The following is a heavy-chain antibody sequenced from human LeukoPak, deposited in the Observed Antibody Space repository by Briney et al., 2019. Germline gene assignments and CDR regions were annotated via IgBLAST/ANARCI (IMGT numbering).Heavy chain of an antibody. V-gene: IGHV4-61*02. CDR1: GASINSDNFY. Sequence: SETLSLTCTVSGASINSDNFYWNWIRQSAGKGLEWIGRIYASGNTDYNPSLKSRVTISVDTSKRQFSLKLSPVTAADTAVYYCARDSHYGDFEFDSWGQGTLVTVSS. D-gene: IGHD4-17*01. J-gene: IGHJ4*02. CDR3: ARDSHYGDFEFDS. CDR2: IYASGNT.